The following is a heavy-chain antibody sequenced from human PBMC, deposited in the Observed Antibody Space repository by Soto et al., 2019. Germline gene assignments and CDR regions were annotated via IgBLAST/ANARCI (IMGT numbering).Heavy chain of an antibody. CDR3: ARGRITVAAPYDN. J-gene: IGHJ4*02. CDR1: GGSFSGYY. Sequence: PSETLSLTCAVSGGSFSGYYWSWIRQSPGKGLEYIGEISHSGSTNYNPSLKSRVTISVDTSKYQFSLKLSSVTAADTAVYYCARGRITVAAPYDNWGQGTLVTVSS. CDR2: ISHSGST. V-gene: IGHV4-34*01. D-gene: IGHD6-19*01.